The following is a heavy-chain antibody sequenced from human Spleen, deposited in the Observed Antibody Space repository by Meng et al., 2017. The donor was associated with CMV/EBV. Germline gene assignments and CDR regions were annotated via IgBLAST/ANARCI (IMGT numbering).Heavy chain of an antibody. Sequence: CAVSGGSISSSNLWTWVRQVPGKGLEWIGEIYHSGSTNYNPSLKSRVTISVDKFKNQFSLKLGSVTAADTAVYYCARGGVNGYYSDYWGLGTLVTVSS. CDR2: IYHSGST. CDR1: GGSISSSNL. CDR3: ARGGVNGYYSDY. D-gene: IGHD2-8*01. V-gene: IGHV4-4*02. J-gene: IGHJ4*02.